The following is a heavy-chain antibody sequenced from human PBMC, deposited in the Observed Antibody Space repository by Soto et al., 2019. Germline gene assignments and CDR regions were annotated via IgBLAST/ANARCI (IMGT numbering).Heavy chain of an antibody. D-gene: IGHD4-17*01. Sequence: GGSLRVPCAASGFTFSSYSMNWVRQAPGKGLEWVSYISSSSSTIYYADSVKGRFTISRDNAKNSLYLQMNSLRAEDTAVYYCAREGENYGDYYFDYWGQRTLVTVSS. CDR3: AREGENYGDYYFDY. CDR2: ISSSSSTI. CDR1: GFTFSSYS. J-gene: IGHJ4*02. V-gene: IGHV3-48*01.